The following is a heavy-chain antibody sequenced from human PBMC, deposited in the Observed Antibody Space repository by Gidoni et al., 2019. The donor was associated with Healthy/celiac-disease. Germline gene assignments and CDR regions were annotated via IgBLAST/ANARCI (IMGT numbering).Heavy chain of an antibody. Sequence: EVQLVESGGGLVQPGRSLRLSCAASGFTFDDYAMHWVRQAPGKGLEWVSGISWNSGSIGYADSVKGRFTISRDNAKNSLYLQMNSLRAEDTALYYCAKDMGYDILTGYWGVDYWGQGTLVTVSS. V-gene: IGHV3-9*01. CDR2: ISWNSGSI. CDR3: AKDMGYDILTGYWGVDY. CDR1: GFTFDDYA. J-gene: IGHJ4*02. D-gene: IGHD3-9*01.